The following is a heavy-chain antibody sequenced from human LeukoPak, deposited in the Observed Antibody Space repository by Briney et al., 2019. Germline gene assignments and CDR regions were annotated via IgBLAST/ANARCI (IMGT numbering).Heavy chain of an antibody. CDR1: GYTFTSYA. CDR2: INAGNGNT. J-gene: IGHJ4*02. Sequence: GASVKVSCKASGYTFTSYAMHWVRQAPGQRLEWMGWINAGNGNTKNSQKFQGRVTSTRDTSASTAYMELSRLSSEDTAVYYSARVPYYYGSGRSPFDYWGQGTLVTVSS. V-gene: IGHV1-3*01. D-gene: IGHD3-10*01. CDR3: ARVPYYYGSGRSPFDY.